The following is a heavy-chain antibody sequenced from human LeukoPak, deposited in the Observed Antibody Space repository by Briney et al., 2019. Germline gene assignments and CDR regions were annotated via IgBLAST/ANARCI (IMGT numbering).Heavy chain of an antibody. CDR1: GYSFITYW. CDR2: IDPSDSYT. D-gene: IGHD5-12*01. V-gene: IGHV5-10-1*01. Sequence: GESLRISCKGSGYSFITYWIIWVRQMPGKGLEWMGRIDPSDSYTNYSPSFQGHVTISADKSISTAYLQWNTLEASDTAMYYCARRQYSGYDFDFWGQGTLVTVSS. CDR3: ARRQYSGYDFDF. J-gene: IGHJ4*02.